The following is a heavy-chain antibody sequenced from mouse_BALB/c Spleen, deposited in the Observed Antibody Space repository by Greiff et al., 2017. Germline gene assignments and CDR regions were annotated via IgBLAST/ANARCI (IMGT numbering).Heavy chain of an antibody. CDR3: ASYGNYEFAY. V-gene: IGHV5-17*02. D-gene: IGHD2-1*01. Sequence: VQLKQSGGGLVQPGGSRKLSCAASGFTFSSFGMHWVRQAPEKGLEWVAYISSGSSTIYYADTVKGRFTISRDNPKNTLFLQMTSLRSEDTAMYYCASYGNYEFAYWGQGTLVTVAA. J-gene: IGHJ3*01. CDR2: ISSGSSTI. CDR1: GFTFSSFG.